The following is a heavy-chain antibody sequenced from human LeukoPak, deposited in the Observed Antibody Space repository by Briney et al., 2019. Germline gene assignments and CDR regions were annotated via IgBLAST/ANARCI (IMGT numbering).Heavy chain of an antibody. CDR3: ARDIVPWYSSGWYGSIDY. J-gene: IGHJ4*02. CDR1: GGSVNSDTYY. CDR2: VSSSGST. Sequence: SQTLSLTCTVSGGSVNSDTYYWSWIRQPAGKGLEWIGHVSSSGSTNYNPSLKSRVTISVDTSNNQFSLKVNSVTAADTAVYYCARDIVPWYSSGWYGSIDYWGQGTLVTVSS. D-gene: IGHD6-19*01. V-gene: IGHV4-61*09.